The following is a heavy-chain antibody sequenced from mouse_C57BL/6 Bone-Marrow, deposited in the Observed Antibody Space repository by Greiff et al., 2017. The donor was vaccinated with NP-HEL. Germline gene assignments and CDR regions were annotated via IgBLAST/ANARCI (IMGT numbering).Heavy chain of an antibody. CDR1: GFTFSSYA. J-gene: IGHJ3*01. V-gene: IGHV5-4*01. Sequence: EVHLVESGGGLVKPGGSLKLSCAASGFTFSSYAMSWVRQTPEKRLEWVATISDGGSYTYYPDNVKGRFTISRDNAKNNLYLQMSHLKSEDSAMYYCARDRGVAFAYWGQGTLVTVSA. CDR3: ARDRGVAFAY. CDR2: ISDGGSYT.